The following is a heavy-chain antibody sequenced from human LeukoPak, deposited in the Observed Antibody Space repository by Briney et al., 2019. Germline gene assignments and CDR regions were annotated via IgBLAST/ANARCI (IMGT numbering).Heavy chain of an antibody. V-gene: IGHV1-69*04. D-gene: IGHD3-22*01. CDR3: ARAPDYYDSSGYADY. CDR1: GGTFSSYA. CDR2: IIPILGIA. J-gene: IGHJ4*02. Sequence: SVKVSCKASGGTFSSYAISWVRQAPGQGLEWMGRIIPILGIANYAQKFQGRVTITADKSTSTAYMELSSLRSEDTAVYYCARAPDYYDSSGYADYWGQGTLVTVSS.